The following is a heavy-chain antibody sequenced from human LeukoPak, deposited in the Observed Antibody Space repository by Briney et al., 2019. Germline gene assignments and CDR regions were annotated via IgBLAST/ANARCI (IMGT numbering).Heavy chain of an antibody. CDR1: GGSISSYY. V-gene: IGHV4-59*01. D-gene: IGHD5-24*01. CDR3: ARSTRDGYTRFDY. J-gene: IGHJ4*02. CDR2: IYYRGST. Sequence: SETLSLTCTVSGGSISSYYWSWIRQPPGKGLEWIGYIYYRGSTNYNPSLKSRVTISVDTSKNQFSLKLSSVTAADTAVYYCARSTRDGYTRFDYWGQGTLVTVSS.